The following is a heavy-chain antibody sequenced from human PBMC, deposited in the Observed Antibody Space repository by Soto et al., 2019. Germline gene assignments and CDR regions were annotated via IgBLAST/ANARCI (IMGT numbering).Heavy chain of an antibody. CDR2: MNPNSGNT. D-gene: IGHD3-3*01. CDR3: ARGPPYYDFWSGYNIDY. CDR1: GITFSSYD. V-gene: IGHV1-8*01. Sequence: ASGKVSCKASGITFSSYDIKWVRHAPWEGLERMGRMNPNSGNTGYAQQFQGRVTMTRNTSISTAYMELSSLRSEDTAVYYCARGPPYYDFWSGYNIDYWGQGTLVTVSS. J-gene: IGHJ4*02.